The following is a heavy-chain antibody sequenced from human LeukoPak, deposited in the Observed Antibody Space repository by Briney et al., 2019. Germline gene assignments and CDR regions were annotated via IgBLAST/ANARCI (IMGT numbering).Heavy chain of an antibody. D-gene: IGHD2-21*02. CDR1: GGSISSYY. V-gene: IGHV4-59*01. CDR3: ASLAYCGGDCYSYFDY. J-gene: IGHJ4*02. Sequence: SETLSLTCTVSGGSISSYYWSWIRQPPGKGLEWNGYIYYSGSTNYNPSLKSRVTISVDTSKNQFSLKLSSVTAADTAVYYCASLAYCGGDCYSYFDYWGQGTLVTVSS. CDR2: IYYSGST.